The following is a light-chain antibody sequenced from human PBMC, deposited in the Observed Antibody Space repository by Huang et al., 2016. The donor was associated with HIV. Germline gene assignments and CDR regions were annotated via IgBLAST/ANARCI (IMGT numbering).Light chain of an antibody. V-gene: IGKV1-39*01. J-gene: IGKJ2*02. CDR3: QQSYRLPRT. CDR1: QSVTKY. CDR2: GAS. Sequence: DIQMTQSPSSLSASVVDRVIITCRASQSVTKYLNWYQQMPGKAPKLLIYGASTLQGGVSSRFSGSGSGTEVTLSISSLQPEDAATYYCQQSYRLPRTFGQGTSLEI.